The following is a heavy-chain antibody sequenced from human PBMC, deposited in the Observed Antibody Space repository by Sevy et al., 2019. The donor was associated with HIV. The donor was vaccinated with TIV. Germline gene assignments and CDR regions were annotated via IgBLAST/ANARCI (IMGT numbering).Heavy chain of an antibody. Sequence: GESLKISCAASGFTFSNFAMGWVRQAPGKGLDWISVISGTGDYTYYADSVKGRFTISRDNSKNTLFLQMNSLRAEDTAIFYCAKKMGGGSGMVLLVDYWGQGTLVTVS. V-gene: IGHV3-23*01. CDR3: AKKMGGGSGMVLLVDY. CDR1: GFTFSNFA. CDR2: ISGTGDYT. D-gene: IGHD5-18*01. J-gene: IGHJ4*02.